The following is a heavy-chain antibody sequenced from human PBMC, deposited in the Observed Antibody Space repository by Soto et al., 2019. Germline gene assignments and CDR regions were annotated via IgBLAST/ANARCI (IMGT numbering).Heavy chain of an antibody. Sequence: EGQLVESGGRLVQPGGSLRLSCAASGFTFSNYDMHWVRQVTGKGLEWVADIGKAGDTYYLDSVKGRFTISRENAKNSLYRQMNSLRAEDTAVYYCVRDPSGHGMDVCGQGTTVTV. D-gene: IGHD1-26*01. J-gene: IGHJ6*02. CDR2: IGKAGDT. V-gene: IGHV3-13*01. CDR1: GFTFSNYD. CDR3: VRDPSGHGMDV.